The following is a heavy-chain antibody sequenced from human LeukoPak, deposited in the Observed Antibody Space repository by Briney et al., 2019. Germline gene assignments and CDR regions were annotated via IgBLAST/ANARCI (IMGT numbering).Heavy chain of an antibody. J-gene: IGHJ1*01. CDR3: ATYAGSSSRYVQH. CDR2: IYPGDSDT. V-gene: IGHV5-51*01. CDR1: GYSFTSYW. D-gene: IGHD3-10*01. Sequence: PGESLKISCKGSGYSFTSYWIGWVRQMPGKGLEWMGIIYPGDSDTRYSPSFQGQVTISADKSISTAYLHWSSLKASDTAIYYCATYAGSSSRYVQHWGQGTLVTVSS.